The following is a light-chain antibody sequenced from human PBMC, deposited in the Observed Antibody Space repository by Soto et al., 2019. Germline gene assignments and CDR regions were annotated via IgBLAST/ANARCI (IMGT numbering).Light chain of an antibody. V-gene: IGLV2-23*02. CDR1: SSDVGSYNL. CDR3: CSYAGSSTYV. Sequence: SVLTQPASGTGSPGQSITISCNGTSSDVGSYNLVSWYQQHPGKAPKLTIYEVSKRPSGVSNRFSGSKSGNTASLTISGLQAEDEADYYCCSYAGSSTYVFGTGTKVTVL. J-gene: IGLJ1*01. CDR2: EVS.